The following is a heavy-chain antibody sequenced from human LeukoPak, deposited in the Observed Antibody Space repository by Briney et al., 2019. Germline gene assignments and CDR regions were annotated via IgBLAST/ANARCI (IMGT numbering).Heavy chain of an antibody. CDR2: IYSSGRT. Sequence: PSETLSLTCTVSGGSISSDSYYWGWIRQPPGKCLEWIGSIYSSGRTYYNPSLESRVTISLDTSKKQFYLKLSSVTAADTATFYCAGNRADYGDYYYYYYMDVWGKGTTVTVSS. J-gene: IGHJ6*03. CDR3: AGNRADYGDYYYYYYMDV. CDR1: GGSISSDSYY. V-gene: IGHV4-39*01. D-gene: IGHD4-17*01.